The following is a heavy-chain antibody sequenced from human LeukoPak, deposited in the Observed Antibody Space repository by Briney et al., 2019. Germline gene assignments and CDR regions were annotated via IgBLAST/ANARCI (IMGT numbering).Heavy chain of an antibody. J-gene: IGHJ4*02. D-gene: IGHD3-10*01. V-gene: IGHV3-23*01. CDR2: ISGSGGST. CDR1: GFTFSSYA. CDR3: AKEGGALDYGSGSYYMIPTNYFDY. Sequence: PGRSLRLSCAASGFTFSSYAMSWVRQAPGKGLEWVSAISGSGGSTYYADSVKGRFTISRDNSKNTLYLQMNSLRAEDTAVYYCAKEGGALDYGSGSYYMIPTNYFDYWGQGTLVTVSS.